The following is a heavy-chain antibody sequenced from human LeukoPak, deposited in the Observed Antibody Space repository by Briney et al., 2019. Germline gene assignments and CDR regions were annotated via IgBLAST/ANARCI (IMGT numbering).Heavy chain of an antibody. CDR1: GYTFTGYY. CDR3: ARGRYGYKEIALWDY. Sequence: GASVKVSCRASGYTFTGYYMHWVRQAPGQGLEWMGWINPNSGGTNYAQKFQGRVTMTRDTSISTAYMELSGLRSDDTAVYYCARGRYGYKEIALWDYWGQGTLVTVSS. V-gene: IGHV1-2*02. D-gene: IGHD5-24*01. CDR2: INPNSGGT. J-gene: IGHJ4*02.